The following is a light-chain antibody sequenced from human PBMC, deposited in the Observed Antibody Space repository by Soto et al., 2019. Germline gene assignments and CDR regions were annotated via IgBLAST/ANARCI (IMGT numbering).Light chain of an antibody. CDR3: EAWDDSLNGLYV. V-gene: IGLV1-44*01. Sequence: QSVLTQPPSASGTPGQRVTISCSGSSSNIGINTVNWHQQVPGTAPKLLIYTDNQRPSGVPDRFSGSKSGTSASLAISGLQFEDEADYYCEAWDDSLNGLYVFGTGTKVTVL. J-gene: IGLJ1*01. CDR1: SSNIGINT. CDR2: TDN.